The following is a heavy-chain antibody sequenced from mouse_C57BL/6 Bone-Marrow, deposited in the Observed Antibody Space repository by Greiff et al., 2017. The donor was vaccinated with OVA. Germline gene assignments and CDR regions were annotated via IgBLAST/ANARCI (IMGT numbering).Heavy chain of an antibody. CDR2: IYPSDGST. CDR3: ARERGFYYGSSYFYYFDD. CDR1: GYTFTDHT. D-gene: IGHD1-1*01. J-gene: IGHJ2*01. Sequence: QVQLQQSDAELVKPGASVKISCKVSGYTFTDHTIHWMKQRPEQGLEWIGYIYPSDGSTKYNEKFKGKATLTADKSSSTAYMQLNSLTSEDSAVYFCARERGFYYGSSYFYYFDDWGQGTTLTVSS. V-gene: IGHV1-78*01.